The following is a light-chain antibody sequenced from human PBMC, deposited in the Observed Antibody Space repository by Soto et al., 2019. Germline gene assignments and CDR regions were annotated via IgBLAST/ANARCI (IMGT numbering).Light chain of an antibody. CDR2: RAS. Sequence: EVVMTQSPASLSASPGESVSLSCRASQNIRSSLAWYQQRPGQVPTVLIYRASTRATGIPDRFSGSGSGTDFTLTISRVEPEDFAVYYCQQYGSSPLTFGGGTKVDIK. CDR3: QQYGSSPLT. V-gene: IGKV3-20*01. CDR1: QNIRSS. J-gene: IGKJ4*01.